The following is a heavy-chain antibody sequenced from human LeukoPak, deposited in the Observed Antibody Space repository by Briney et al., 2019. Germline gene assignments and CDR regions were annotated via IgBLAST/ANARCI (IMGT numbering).Heavy chain of an antibody. CDR1: GFTFSDYW. J-gene: IGHJ4*02. V-gene: IGHV3-7*01. D-gene: IGHD5-18*01. CDR3: ATYKWIHLWSTPFDY. Sequence: GGSLRLSCEASGFTFSDYWMSWVRQAPGTGLEWVANIHQDGSEKNYVDSVKGRFTISRDNAKKSQYLQMNSLSAEDTAVYYCATYKWIHLWSTPFDYWGQGTLVTVSS. CDR2: IHQDGSEK.